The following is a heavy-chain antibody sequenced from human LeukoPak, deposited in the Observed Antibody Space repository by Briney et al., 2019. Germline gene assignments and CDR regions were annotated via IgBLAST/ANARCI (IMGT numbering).Heavy chain of an antibody. D-gene: IGHD3-22*01. Sequence: GGSLRLSCAASGFTFSSYAMSWVRQAPGKGLEWVSYISSSGSTIYYADSVKGRFTIFRDNAKNSLYLQMNSLRAEDTAVYYCASPLPALAYYYDSSGYHYWGQGTLVTVSS. CDR1: GFTFSSYA. CDR3: ASPLPALAYYYDSSGYHY. CDR2: ISSSGSTI. V-gene: IGHV3-48*04. J-gene: IGHJ4*02.